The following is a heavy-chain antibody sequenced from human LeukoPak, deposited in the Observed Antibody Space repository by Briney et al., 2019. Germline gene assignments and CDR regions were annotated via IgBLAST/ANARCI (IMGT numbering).Heavy chain of an antibody. CDR3: VRGAYSSSWLNFDY. CDR2: IPYDGSNK. D-gene: IGHD6-13*01. CDR1: GFTFSSYA. Sequence: GGSPRLSCAASGFTFSSYAMHWVRQAPGKGLEWVALIPYDGSNKYYADSVKGRFTVSRDNSKNTLYLQMNSLRAEDTAVYYCVRGAYSSSWLNFDYWGQGTLVTVSS. V-gene: IGHV3-30*04. J-gene: IGHJ4*02.